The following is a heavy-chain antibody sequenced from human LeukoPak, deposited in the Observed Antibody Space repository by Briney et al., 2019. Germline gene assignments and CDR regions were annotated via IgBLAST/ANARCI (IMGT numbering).Heavy chain of an antibody. D-gene: IGHD3-9*01. J-gene: IGHJ4*02. V-gene: IGHV3-48*03. CDR2: ISTSGDTI. CDR1: GFTFSSYE. CDR3: ARGYYDILTGYGPPTDY. Sequence: GGSLRLSCAASGFTFSSYEMNWVRQAPGKGLEWSSFISTSGDTIHFADSVKGRFTMFRDNAKNSLYLQMNSLRAEDTAVYYCARGYYDILTGYGPPTDYWGQGTLVTVSS.